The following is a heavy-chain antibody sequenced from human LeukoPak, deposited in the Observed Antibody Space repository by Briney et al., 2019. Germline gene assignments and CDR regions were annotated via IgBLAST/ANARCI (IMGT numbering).Heavy chain of an antibody. CDR3: AKFHTVTSTY. J-gene: IGHJ4*02. D-gene: IGHD4-11*01. Sequence: GGSLRLSCAASGFSVTFNHMSWVRQAPGKGLEWVSGISGSGDSTYYADSVKGRFTISRDNSKNTLYVQMNSLRAEDTAVYYCAKFHTVTSTYWGQGTLVTVSS. CDR2: ISGSGDST. CDR1: GFSVTFNH. V-gene: IGHV3-23*01.